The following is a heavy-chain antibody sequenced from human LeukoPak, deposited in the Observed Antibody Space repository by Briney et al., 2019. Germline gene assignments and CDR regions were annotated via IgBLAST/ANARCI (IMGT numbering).Heavy chain of an antibody. D-gene: IGHD3-10*01. J-gene: IGHJ4*02. CDR3: TRVHYSGSGLSSYFDY. Sequence: TSESLSLTCTLSGGSISSYYWSWIRQSPGKGLGWIGYIYYTGSTNYNPSLESRVTISVDTSKNQFSLNLRTVTSADTAVYYCTRVHYSGSGLSSYFDYWGQGTLVTVSS. CDR1: GGSISSYY. V-gene: IGHV4-59*01. CDR2: IYYTGST.